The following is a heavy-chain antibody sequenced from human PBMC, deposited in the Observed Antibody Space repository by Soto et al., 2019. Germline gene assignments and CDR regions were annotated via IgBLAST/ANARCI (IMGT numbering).Heavy chain of an antibody. CDR2: FNIDSSTK. V-gene: IGHV3-48*01. J-gene: IGHJ4*02. CDR1: GFTRSSYS. D-gene: IGHD3-22*01. CDR3: ASYDSSGSMAY. Sequence: PVGSLRLSCAASGFTRSSYSMNWVRQVPGKGLEWFSYFNIDSSTKYYADPVKGRFTISRDNAKNSLFLQMYTLRAEDTAVYYCASYDSSGSMAYWGQGTLVTVS.